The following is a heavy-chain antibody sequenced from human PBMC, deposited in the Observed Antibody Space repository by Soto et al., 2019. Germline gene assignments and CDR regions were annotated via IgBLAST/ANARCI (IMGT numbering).Heavy chain of an antibody. J-gene: IGHJ4*02. CDR3: TRYYYESSGYYVY. CDR2: IRGETNGGTA. V-gene: IGHV3-49*02. D-gene: IGHD3-22*01. Sequence: LRLSCTGSGFNFANYALTWVRQAPGKGLEWVGFIRGETNGGTADYAASLKGRITISRDDSKSIAYLEINSLQTEDTAVYYCTRYYYESSGYYVYWGQGTLVTVSS. CDR1: GFNFANYA.